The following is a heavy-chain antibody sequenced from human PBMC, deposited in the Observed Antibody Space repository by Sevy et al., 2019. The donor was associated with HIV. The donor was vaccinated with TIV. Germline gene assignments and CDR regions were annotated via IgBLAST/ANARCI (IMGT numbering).Heavy chain of an antibody. V-gene: IGHV3-23*01. Sequence: GGSLRLSCAASGFTFSSYAMSWVRQAPGKGLEWVSAISGSGGSTYYADSVKGRFTISRDNSKNTLYLQMNSLRAEDTVVYYCAKIPYYGSGGLVYFDYWGQGTLVTVSS. D-gene: IGHD3-10*01. CDR2: ISGSGGST. CDR3: AKIPYYGSGGLVYFDY. CDR1: GFTFSSYA. J-gene: IGHJ4*02.